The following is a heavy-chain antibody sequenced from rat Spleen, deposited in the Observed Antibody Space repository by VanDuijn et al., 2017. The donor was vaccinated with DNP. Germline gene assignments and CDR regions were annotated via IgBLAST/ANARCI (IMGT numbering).Heavy chain of an antibody. CDR2: ISTSGSRT. J-gene: IGHJ1*01. CDR3: ARGSTSIYWYFDF. CDR1: GFTFSNYY. D-gene: IGHD3-2*01. Sequence: EVKLVESGGGLVQPGRSLKLSCAASGFTFSNYYMAWVRQAPKKGLEWVATISTSGSRTYYPDSVKGRFTISRDDAKRSLYLQMNSLKSEDTATYYCARGSTSIYWYFDFWGPGTMVTVSS. V-gene: IGHV5-25*01.